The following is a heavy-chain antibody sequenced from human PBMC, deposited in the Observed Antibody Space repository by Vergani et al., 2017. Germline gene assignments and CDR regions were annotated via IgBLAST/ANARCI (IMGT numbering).Heavy chain of an antibody. V-gene: IGHV3-21*01. J-gene: IGHJ4*02. CDR1: GFTFSSYS. D-gene: IGHD6-13*01. Sequence: EVQLVESGGGLVKPGGSLRLSCAASGFTFSSYSMNWVRQAPGKGLEWVSSISSSSSYIYYADSVKGRFTISRDNAKNSLYLQMNSLRAEDTAVYYCARDPLTYSSSWFDYWDQGTLVTVSS. CDR2: ISSSSSYI. CDR3: ARDPLTYSSSWFDY.